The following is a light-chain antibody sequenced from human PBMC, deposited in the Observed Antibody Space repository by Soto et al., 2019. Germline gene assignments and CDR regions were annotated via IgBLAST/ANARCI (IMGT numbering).Light chain of an antibody. Sequence: ALTQPASVSGSPGQSITISCTGTSSVVGSYNLVSWYQQHPGKAPKLMIYEVSKRPSGVSNRFSGSKSGNTASLTISGLQAEDEADYYCCSYAGSSPYVFGTGTKVTAL. V-gene: IGLV2-23*02. CDR2: EVS. J-gene: IGLJ1*01. CDR1: SSVVGSYNL. CDR3: CSYAGSSPYV.